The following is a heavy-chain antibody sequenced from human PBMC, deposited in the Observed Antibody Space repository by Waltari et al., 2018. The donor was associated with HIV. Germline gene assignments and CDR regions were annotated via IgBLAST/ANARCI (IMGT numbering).Heavy chain of an antibody. Sequence: QVQLVESGGGVVQPGRSLRLSCAVSGFTFSSYGMHWGRQAPGKGLEWVAVIWYDGSKKYYADSVKGRFTISRDNSKNTLYLQMNSLRDEDTAVYYCARGVHDFYYGMDVWGQGTSVTVSS. CDR3: ARGVHDFYYGMDV. CDR1: GFTFSSYG. CDR2: IWYDGSKK. V-gene: IGHV3-33*01. J-gene: IGHJ6*02.